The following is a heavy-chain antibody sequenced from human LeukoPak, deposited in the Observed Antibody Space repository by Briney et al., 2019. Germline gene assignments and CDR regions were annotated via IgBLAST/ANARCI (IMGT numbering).Heavy chain of an antibody. CDR3: AKDRRITMIESLAEYFQH. CDR2: ISGSGGST. J-gene: IGHJ1*01. V-gene: IGHV3-23*01. D-gene: IGHD3-22*01. CDR1: GFTFSSYA. Sequence: GGSLRLSCAASGFTFSSYAMSWVRQAPGKGLEWVSAISGSGGSTYYADSVKGRFTISRDNSKNTLYLQMNSLRAEDTAVYYCAKDRRITMIESLAEYFQHWGQGTLVTVSS.